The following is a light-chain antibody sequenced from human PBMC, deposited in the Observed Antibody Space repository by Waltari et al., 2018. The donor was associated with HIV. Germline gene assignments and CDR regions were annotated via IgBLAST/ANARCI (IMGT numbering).Light chain of an antibody. CDR3: SSYTTRASVV. CDR1: TTDISTYNF. CDR2: EVN. J-gene: IGLJ2*01. V-gene: IGLV2-14*01. Sequence: QSALTQPASVSGSPGQSLPISCTRPTTDISTYNFVSWYQQSPGGAPKLIIFEVNSRPSGISDRFSGSKSGDTASLTISGLQAEDEAVYFCSSYTTRASVVFGGGTKLTVL.